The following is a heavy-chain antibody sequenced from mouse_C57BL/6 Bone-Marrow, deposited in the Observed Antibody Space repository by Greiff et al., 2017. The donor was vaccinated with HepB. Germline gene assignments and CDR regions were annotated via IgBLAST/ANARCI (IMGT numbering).Heavy chain of an antibody. J-gene: IGHJ2*01. Sequence: VQLKQPGAELVKPGASVKLSCKASGYTFTSYWMQWVKQRPGQGLEWIGEIDPSDSYTNYNQKVKGKATLTVDTSSSTAYMQLSSLTSEDSAVYYCASWDFDYWGQGTTLTVSS. V-gene: IGHV1-50*01. CDR1: GYTFTSYW. CDR3: ASWDFDY. D-gene: IGHD4-1*01. CDR2: IDPSDSYT.